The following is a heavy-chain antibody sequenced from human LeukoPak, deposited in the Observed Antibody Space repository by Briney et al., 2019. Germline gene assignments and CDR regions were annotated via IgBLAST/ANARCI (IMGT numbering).Heavy chain of an antibody. CDR3: ARGGVRCCSGGSCYRLYYFDY. CDR2: VSGSGGST. V-gene: IGHV3-23*01. Sequence: PGGSLRLSCAASGLAVTSNYLSWVRQAPGKGLEWVSAVSGSGGSTYYADSVKGRFTISRDNSKNTLYLQMNSLRADDTAVYYCARGGVRCCSGGSCYRLYYFDYWGQGTLVTVSS. CDR1: GLAVTSNY. J-gene: IGHJ4*02. D-gene: IGHD2-15*01.